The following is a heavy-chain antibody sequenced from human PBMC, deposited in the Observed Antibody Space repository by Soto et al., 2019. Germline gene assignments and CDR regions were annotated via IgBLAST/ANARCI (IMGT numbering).Heavy chain of an antibody. J-gene: IGHJ4*02. CDR2: IYYSGST. CDR1: GVSISSYY. CDR3: ARHGAGLYYDFWSGYSPSLIDY. V-gene: IGHV4-59*08. D-gene: IGHD3-3*01. Sequence: SETLSLTCTVSGVSISSYYWSWIRQPPGKGLEWIGYIYYSGSTNYNPSLKSRVTISVDTSKNQFSLKLSSVTAADTAVYYCARHGAGLYYDFWSGYSPSLIDYWGQGTLVTVSS.